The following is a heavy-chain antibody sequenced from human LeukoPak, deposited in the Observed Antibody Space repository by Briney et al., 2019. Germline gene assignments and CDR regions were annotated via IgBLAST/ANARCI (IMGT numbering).Heavy chain of an antibody. Sequence: ASVKVSCKVSGYTLTELSMHWVRQAPGKGLEWMGGSDPEDGETIYAQKFQGRVTMTEDTSTDTAYMELSSLRSEDTAVYYCATGEGQMGASVANRWPKVYDYWGQGTLVTVSS. CDR3: ATGEGQMGASVANRWPKVYDY. CDR1: GYTLTELS. CDR2: SDPEDGET. V-gene: IGHV1-24*01. D-gene: IGHD1-26*01. J-gene: IGHJ4*02.